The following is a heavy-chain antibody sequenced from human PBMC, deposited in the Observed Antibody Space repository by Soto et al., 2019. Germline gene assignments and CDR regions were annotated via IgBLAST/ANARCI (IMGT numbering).Heavy chain of an antibody. Sequence: EVQLLESGGGLVQPGGSLRLSCAASGFTFGSYAMSWVRQAPGKVLEWVSSIGAGYGTYYADSVKGRFTISRDNSKNTLYLQMNSLRAEDTAIYYCATPYSSSWFSPFDYWGQGSLVTVSS. CDR1: GFTFGSYA. J-gene: IGHJ4*02. CDR3: ATPYSSSWFSPFDY. V-gene: IGHV3-23*01. D-gene: IGHD6-13*01. CDR2: IGAGYGT.